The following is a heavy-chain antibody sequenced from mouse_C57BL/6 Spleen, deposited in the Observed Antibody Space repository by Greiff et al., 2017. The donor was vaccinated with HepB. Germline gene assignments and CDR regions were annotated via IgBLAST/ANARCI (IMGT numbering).Heavy chain of an antibody. CDR1: GYTFTDYY. J-gene: IGHJ4*01. D-gene: IGHD1-1*01. CDR2: INPNNGGT. Sequence: EVQLQQSGPELVKPGASVKISCKASGYTFTDYYMNWVKQSHGKSLEWIGDINPNNGGTSYNQKFKGKATLTVDKSSSTAYMELRSLTSEDSAVYYCANYGSSYVGVSYAMDYWGQGTSVTVSS. CDR3: ANYGSSYVGVSYAMDY. V-gene: IGHV1-26*01.